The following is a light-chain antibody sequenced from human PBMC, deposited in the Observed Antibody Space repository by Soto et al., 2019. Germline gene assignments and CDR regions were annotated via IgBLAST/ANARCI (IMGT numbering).Light chain of an antibody. CDR3: SSYGGRYNDV. Sequence: QSVLTQPPSASGSPGQSVTISCTGTKNDIGVYDFVSWYQHHPGKAPRLIIYEVVQRPSGVPDRFSGSKSGNTASLTVSGLQAEDEADYYCSSYGGRYNDVFGTGKKGTVL. CDR1: KNDIGVYDF. V-gene: IGLV2-8*01. J-gene: IGLJ1*01. CDR2: EVV.